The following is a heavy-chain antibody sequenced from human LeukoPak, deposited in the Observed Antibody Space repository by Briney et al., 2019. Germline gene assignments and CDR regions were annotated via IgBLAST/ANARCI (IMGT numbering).Heavy chain of an antibody. Sequence: GGSLRLSCAASGFNFANHAMSWVRQTPGKGLEWVSAISGGGDITYYAGSVTGRFTISRDNSKDTLFLQMHSLRPGDTAVYYCVREDTPATANYWGQGTLVTISS. CDR2: ISGGGDIT. D-gene: IGHD2-21*02. CDR1: GFNFANHA. CDR3: VREDTPATANY. J-gene: IGHJ4*02. V-gene: IGHV3-23*01.